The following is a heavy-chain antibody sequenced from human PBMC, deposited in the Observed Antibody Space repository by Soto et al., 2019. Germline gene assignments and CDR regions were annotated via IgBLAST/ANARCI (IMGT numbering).Heavy chain of an antibody. J-gene: IGHJ3*02. CDR3: AREMHCSSTSCYAGSAAFDI. CDR2: ISSSGSTI. CDR1: GFTFSDYY. V-gene: IGHV3-11*01. D-gene: IGHD2-2*01. Sequence: GGSLRLSCAASGFTFSDYYMSWIRQAPGKGLEWVSYISSSGSTIYYADSVKGRFTISRDNAKNPLYLQMNSLRAEDTAVYYCAREMHCSSTSCYAGSAAFDIWGQGTMVTVSS.